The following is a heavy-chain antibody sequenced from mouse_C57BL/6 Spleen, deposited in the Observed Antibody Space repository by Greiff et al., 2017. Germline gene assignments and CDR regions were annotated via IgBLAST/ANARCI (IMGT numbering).Heavy chain of an antibody. J-gene: IGHJ1*03. V-gene: IGHV2-5*01. CDR3: AKNSYGSSPRWSFDV. Sequence: QVQLKQSGPGLVQPSQSLSITCTVSGFSLTSYGVHWVRQSPGKGLEWLGVIWRGGSTDYNAAFMSRLSITKDNSKSQVFFKMNSLQADDTAIYYCAKNSYGSSPRWSFDVWGTGTTVTVSS. CDR2: IWRGGST. CDR1: GFSLTSYG. D-gene: IGHD1-1*01.